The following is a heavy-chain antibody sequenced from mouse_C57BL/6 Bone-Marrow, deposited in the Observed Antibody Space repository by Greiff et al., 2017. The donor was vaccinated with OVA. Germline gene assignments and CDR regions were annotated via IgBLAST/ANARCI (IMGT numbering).Heavy chain of an antibody. CDR2: IDPSDSYT. V-gene: IGHV1-69*01. J-gene: IGHJ1*03. CDR3: ARRRVMDYLGV. Sequence: VQLQQPGAELVMPGASVKLSCKASGYTFTSYWMHWVKQRPGQGLEWIGEIDPSDSYTNYNQKFKGKSTLTVDKSSSTAYMQLSSLTSEDSAVYYCARRRVMDYLGVWGTGTTVTVAS. CDR1: GYTFTSYW.